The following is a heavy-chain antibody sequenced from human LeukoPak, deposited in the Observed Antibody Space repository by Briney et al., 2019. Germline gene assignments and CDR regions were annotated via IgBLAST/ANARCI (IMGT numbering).Heavy chain of an antibody. D-gene: IGHD3-10*01. V-gene: IGHV4-39*01. CDR1: GGSISSSSYS. Sequence: SETLSLTCTVSGGSISSSSYSWGWIRQPPGKGLEWIGSIYYSGSTYYNPSLKSRVTISVDTSKNQFSLKLSSVTAADTAVYYCARGTRQAGTLFDYWGQGTLVTVSS. CDR2: IYYSGST. J-gene: IGHJ4*02. CDR3: ARGTRQAGTLFDY.